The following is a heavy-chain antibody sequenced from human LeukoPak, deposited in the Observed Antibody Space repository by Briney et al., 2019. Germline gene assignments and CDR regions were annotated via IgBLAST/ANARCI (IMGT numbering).Heavy chain of an antibody. CDR3: AKRRDNSHNYYDSSGYGGPIDY. CDR2: ISGSGGST. V-gene: IGHV3-23*01. CDR1: GFTFSSYA. D-gene: IGHD3-22*01. Sequence: GGSLRLSCAASGFTFSSYAMSWVRQAPGKGLEWVPAISGSGGSTYYAGSVKGRFTISRDNSKNTLYLQMNSLRAEDTAVYYCAKRRDNSHNYYDSSGYGGPIDYWGQGTLVTVSS. J-gene: IGHJ4*02.